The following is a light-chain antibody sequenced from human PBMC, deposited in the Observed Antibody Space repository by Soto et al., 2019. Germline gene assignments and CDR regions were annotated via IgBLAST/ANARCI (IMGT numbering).Light chain of an antibody. CDR3: AAWDDSLNYV. V-gene: IGLV1-44*01. CDR1: SSNIGSNT. Sequence: QSVLTQPPSASGTPGQRVTISCSGSSSNIGSNTVNWYQQLPGTAPKLLIYSNNQRPSGVPDRFSGSKSSTSASLAISGLQSEDEADYYCAAWDDSLNYVFGTGTKLTVL. J-gene: IGLJ1*01. CDR2: SNN.